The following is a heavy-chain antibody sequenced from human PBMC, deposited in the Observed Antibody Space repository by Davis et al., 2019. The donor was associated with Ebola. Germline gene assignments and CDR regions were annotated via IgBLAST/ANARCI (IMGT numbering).Heavy chain of an antibody. CDR3: AMGALGELSLPDY. Sequence: GESLKISCETSGFIFRNYVMSWVRQAPGKGLEWVSTFGTGGDTYYADSVKGRFAISRDNAKNSLYLQMNSLRAEDTAVYYCAMGALGELSLPDYWGQGTLVTVSS. CDR2: FGTGGDT. D-gene: IGHD3-16*02. CDR1: GFIFRNYV. V-gene: IGHV3-69-1*01. J-gene: IGHJ4*02.